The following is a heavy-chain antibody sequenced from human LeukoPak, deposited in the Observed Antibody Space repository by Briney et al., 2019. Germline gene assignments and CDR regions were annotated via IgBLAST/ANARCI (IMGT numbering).Heavy chain of an antibody. V-gene: IGHV1-69*05. J-gene: IGHJ5*02. CDR2: IIPIFGTA. D-gene: IGHD2-15*01. Sequence: ASVKVSCKASGGTFSSYAISWVRQAPGQGLEWMGGIIPIFGTANYAQKFQGRVTITTDESTSTAYIELSSLRSEDTAVYYCAGAPGREFDPWGQGTLVTVSS. CDR1: GGTFSSYA. CDR3: AGAPGREFDP.